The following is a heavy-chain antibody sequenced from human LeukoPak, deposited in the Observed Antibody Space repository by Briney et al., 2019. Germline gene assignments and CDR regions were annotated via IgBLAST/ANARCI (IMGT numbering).Heavy chain of an antibody. V-gene: IGHV1-18*01. Sequence: GASVKVSCKTSGYTFTSCGISRVRQAPGQGLEWMGWISPYRGNTNYVEKFQGRVTMTTDTSTSTAYMELRSLRSDDTAVYYCARDLDGSGSYYTDYWGQGTLVTVSS. D-gene: IGHD3-10*01. CDR3: ARDLDGSGSYYTDY. J-gene: IGHJ4*02. CDR2: ISPYRGNT. CDR1: GYTFTSCG.